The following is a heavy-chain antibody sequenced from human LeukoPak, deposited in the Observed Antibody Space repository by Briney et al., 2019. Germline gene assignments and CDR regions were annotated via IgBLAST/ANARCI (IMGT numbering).Heavy chain of an antibody. CDR2: MFHSGST. CDR3: ARDWYYYDSTSLARRAFDI. V-gene: IGHV4-4*02. Sequence: SGTLSLTCTVFGDSINSTYWWSWVRQTPGKGLEWIGEMFHSGSTNINPSFKSRVTISIDKSKNQLSLRLTSVTAADTAVYYCARDWYYYDSTSLARRAFDIWGQGTMVTVSS. J-gene: IGHJ3*02. CDR1: GDSINSTYW. D-gene: IGHD3-22*01.